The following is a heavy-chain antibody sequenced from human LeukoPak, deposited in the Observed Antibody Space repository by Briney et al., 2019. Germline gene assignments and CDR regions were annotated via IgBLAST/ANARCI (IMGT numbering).Heavy chain of an antibody. Sequence: GASVKVSCKASGYTFTSYYMHWVRQAPGKGLEWVAFIRYDGNNQYFADSVKGRFTISRDNSKNTLYLQMNSLRAEDTAVYYCAKDGISSYDYWGQGTLVTVSS. CDR2: IRYDGNNQ. CDR1: GYTFTSYY. J-gene: IGHJ4*02. V-gene: IGHV3-30*02. D-gene: IGHD1-26*01. CDR3: AKDGISSYDY.